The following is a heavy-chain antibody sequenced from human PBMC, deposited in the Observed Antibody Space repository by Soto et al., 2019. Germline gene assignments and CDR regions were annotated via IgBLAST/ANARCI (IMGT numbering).Heavy chain of an antibody. Sequence: ASVKVSCKASGYTFTNFGISWVRQAPGQRLEWMGWINSANGNTKYSQKFQGRATITRDTSASTAYMELSSLRSEDTAVYFCARGSSDWLPYFDYCGQGSLVTVSS. CDR2: INSANGNT. D-gene: IGHD3-9*01. V-gene: IGHV1-3*01. J-gene: IGHJ4*02. CDR1: GYTFTNFG. CDR3: ARGSSDWLPYFDY.